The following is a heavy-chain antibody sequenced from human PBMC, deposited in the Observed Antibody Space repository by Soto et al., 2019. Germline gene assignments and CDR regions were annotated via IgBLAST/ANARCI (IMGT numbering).Heavy chain of an antibody. J-gene: IGHJ4*02. CDR2: ISSSGSTI. CDR1: GFTFSSYE. D-gene: IGHD6-19*01. Sequence: EVQLVESGGGLVQPGGSLRLSCAASGFTFSSYEMNWVRQAPGKGLEWVSYISSSGSTIYYADSVKGRFTISRDNAKNSLYLQMNGLRAEETAVYYCARGQYSSGGGYFDYWGQETLVTVSS. V-gene: IGHV3-48*03. CDR3: ARGQYSSGGGYFDY.